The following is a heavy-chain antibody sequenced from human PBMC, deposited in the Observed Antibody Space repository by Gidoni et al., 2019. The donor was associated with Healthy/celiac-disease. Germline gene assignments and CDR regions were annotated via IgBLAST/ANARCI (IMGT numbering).Heavy chain of an antibody. J-gene: IGHJ2*01. Sequence: SRVTISVDTSKNQFSLKLSSVTAADTAVYYCASRSSSPYWYFDLWGRGTLVTVSS. V-gene: IGHV4-39*01. D-gene: IGHD6-13*01. CDR3: ASRSSSPYWYFDL.